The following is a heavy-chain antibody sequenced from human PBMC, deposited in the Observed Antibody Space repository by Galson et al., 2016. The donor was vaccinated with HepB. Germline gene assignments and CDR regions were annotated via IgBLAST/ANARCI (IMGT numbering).Heavy chain of an antibody. D-gene: IGHD1-1*01. CDR1: GITFSTYA. CDR2: ISGTDNST. J-gene: IGHJ4*02. V-gene: IGHV3-23*01. Sequence: SLRLSCAVSGITFSTYAMTWVRQAPGKGLEWVSAISGTDNSTYYADSVKGRFTISRDNSKNTLYLQMSSLRADDPAVYYCATYWTPDFWGKGTLVTVSS. CDR3: ATYWTPDF.